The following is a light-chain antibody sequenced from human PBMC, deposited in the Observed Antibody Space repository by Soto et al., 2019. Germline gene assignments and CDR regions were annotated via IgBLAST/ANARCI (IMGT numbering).Light chain of an antibody. CDR3: QHGGT. CDR1: QSVSSN. V-gene: IGKV3-15*01. Sequence: EIVMTQSPATLSVSPGERATLSCRASQSVSSNLAWYQQKPGQAPRLLIYGSSTRATGIPARFSGSGSGTEFTPTMSSLQSEDFAVYYGQHGGTFCTGTKVDIK. CDR2: GSS. J-gene: IGKJ3*01.